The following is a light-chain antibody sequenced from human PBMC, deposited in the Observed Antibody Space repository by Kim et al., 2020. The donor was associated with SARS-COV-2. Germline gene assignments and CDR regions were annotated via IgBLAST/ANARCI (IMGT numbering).Light chain of an antibody. J-gene: IGLJ1*01. CDR3: AAWDDSSYV. CDR1: SSNIGSTS. V-gene: IGLV1-44*01. Sequence: PGRGVTISCSGSSSNIGSTSVNWYQQLPGTAPKLLIYSNNQRPSGVPDRFSGSKSGTSASLAISGRQSEDEADYYCAAWDDSSYVFGTGTKVTVL. CDR2: SNN.